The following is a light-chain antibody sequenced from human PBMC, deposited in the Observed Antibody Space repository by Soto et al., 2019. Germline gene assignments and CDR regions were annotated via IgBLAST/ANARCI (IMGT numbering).Light chain of an antibody. CDR2: EVS. CDR3: SSYTSSSTAWV. Sequence: QSVLTQPASVSGSPGQLITISCTGTSSDVGGYNYVSWYQQHPGKAPKLMIYEVSNRPSGVSNRFSGSKSGNTASLTISGLQAEDEADYYCSSYTSSSTAWVFGGGTKLTVL. J-gene: IGLJ3*02. CDR1: SSDVGGYNY. V-gene: IGLV2-14*01.